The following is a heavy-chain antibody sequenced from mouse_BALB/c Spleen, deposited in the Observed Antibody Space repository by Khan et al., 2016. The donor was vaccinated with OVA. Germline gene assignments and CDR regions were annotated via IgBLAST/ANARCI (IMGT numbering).Heavy chain of an antibody. CDR2: ISPGSGDT. Sequence: VQLKQSGAELARPGASVKLSCKASGYTFTDYYINWVKQRTGQGLEWIGEISPGSGDTYYNEKFKGKATLTADKSSTTAYMQLSSLTSEASAVYYCASRNYFGYTFAYWGQGTLVTVSA. CDR3: ASRNYFGYTFAY. J-gene: IGHJ3*01. D-gene: IGHD1-2*01. CDR1: GYTFTDYY. V-gene: IGHV1-77*01.